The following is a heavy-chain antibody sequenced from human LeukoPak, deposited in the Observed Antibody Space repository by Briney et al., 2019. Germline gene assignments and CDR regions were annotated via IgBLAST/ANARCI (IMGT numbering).Heavy chain of an antibody. CDR1: GYTFTSYD. D-gene: IGHD3-3*01. CDR3: ARVLGDRDFWSGPTSNWFDP. J-gene: IGHJ5*02. Sequence: GASVKVSCKASGYTFTSYDINWVRQATGQGLEWMGWMNPNSGNTGYAQKFQGRVTITRNTSISTAYMELSSLRSEDTAVYYCARVLGDRDFWSGPTSNWFDPWGQGTLVTVSS. CDR2: MNPNSGNT. V-gene: IGHV1-8*03.